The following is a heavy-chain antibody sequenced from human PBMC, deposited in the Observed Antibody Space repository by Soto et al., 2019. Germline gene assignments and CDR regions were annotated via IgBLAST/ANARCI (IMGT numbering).Heavy chain of an antibody. CDR3: AADVPAARYGMDV. Sequence: ASVKVSCKASGFTFTSSAVQWVRQARGQRLEWIGWIVVGSGNTNYAQKFQERVTITRDMSTSTAYMERSSLRSEDTAVYYCAADVPAARYGMDVWGQGTTVTVSS. CDR2: IVVGSGNT. D-gene: IGHD2-2*01. J-gene: IGHJ6*02. CDR1: GFTFTSSA. V-gene: IGHV1-58*01.